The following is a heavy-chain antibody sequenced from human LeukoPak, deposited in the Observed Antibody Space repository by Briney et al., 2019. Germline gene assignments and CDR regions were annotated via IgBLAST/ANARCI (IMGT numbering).Heavy chain of an antibody. CDR1: GYTFTGYY. CDR3: ARDSQLWSEGYYYYYYMDV. D-gene: IGHD5-18*01. V-gene: IGHV1-2*02. J-gene: IGHJ6*03. Sequence: ASVKVSCKASGYTFTGYYMHWVRQAPGQGLEWMGWINPNSGGTNYAQKFQGRVTMTRDTSISTAYMELSRLRSDDTAVYYCARDSQLWSEGYYYYYYMDVWGKGTTVTVSS. CDR2: INPNSGGT.